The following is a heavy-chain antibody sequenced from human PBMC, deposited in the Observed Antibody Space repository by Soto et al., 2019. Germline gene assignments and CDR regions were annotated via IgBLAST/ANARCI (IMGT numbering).Heavy chain of an antibody. CDR2: ISKDGNSK. D-gene: IGHD3-10*01. Sequence: GGSLRLSCAASGFTFSSYAIHWVRQAPGKGLEWVTIISKDGNSKHYADSVKGRFTISRDNSKNTLFLQMNSLRAEDTAVYYCARDPQGSYCYIDYWGQGTTVTVSS. CDR1: GFTFSSYA. J-gene: IGHJ4*02. V-gene: IGHV3-30*04. CDR3: ARDPQGSYCYIDY.